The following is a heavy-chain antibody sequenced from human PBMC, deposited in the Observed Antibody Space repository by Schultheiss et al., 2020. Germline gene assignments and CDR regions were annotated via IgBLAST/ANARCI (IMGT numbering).Heavy chain of an antibody. J-gene: IGHJ4*02. CDR2: IYYSGST. D-gene: IGHD3-10*01. Sequence: SATLSLTCTVSGGSISSSSYYWGWIRQPPGKGLEWIGYIYYSGSTNYNPSLKSRVTISVDTSKNQFSLKLSSVTAADTAVYYCARAYYYGSGSYVHLDYWGQGTL. CDR3: ARAYYYGSGSYVHLDY. V-gene: IGHV4-61*05. CDR1: GGSISSSSYY.